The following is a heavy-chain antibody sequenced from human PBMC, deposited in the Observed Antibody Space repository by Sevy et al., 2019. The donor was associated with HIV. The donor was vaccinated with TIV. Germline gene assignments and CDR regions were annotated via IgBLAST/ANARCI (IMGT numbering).Heavy chain of an antibody. Sequence: GGSLRLSCVASGFTFSSYAVSWVRQAPGKGLEWVAATSARDSSTYHADSVRGRFTISRDNSKNTLYLQMNSLRAEDTAVYYCARAPDPSCMSTRCYYFDYWGQRTLVTVSS. CDR2: TSARDSST. D-gene: IGHD2-2*01. J-gene: IGHJ4*02. CDR1: GFTFSSYA. CDR3: ARAPDPSCMSTRCYYFDY. V-gene: IGHV3-23*01.